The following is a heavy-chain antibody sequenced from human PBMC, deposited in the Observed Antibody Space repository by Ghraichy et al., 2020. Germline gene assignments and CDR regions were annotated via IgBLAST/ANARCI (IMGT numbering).Heavy chain of an antibody. J-gene: IGHJ4*02. Sequence: SETLSLTCAVYGGSFSGYYWSWIRQPPGKGLEWIGEINHSGSTNYNPSLKSRVTISVDTSKNQFSLKLSSVTAADTAVYYCARDSPYYDSSGYYYTTVDYWGQGTLVTVSS. D-gene: IGHD3-22*01. CDR1: GGSFSGYY. V-gene: IGHV4-34*01. CDR2: INHSGST. CDR3: ARDSPYYDSSGYYYTTVDY.